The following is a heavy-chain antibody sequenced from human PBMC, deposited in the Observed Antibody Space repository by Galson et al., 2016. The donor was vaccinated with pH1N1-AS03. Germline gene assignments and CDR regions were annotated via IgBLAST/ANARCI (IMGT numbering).Heavy chain of an antibody. V-gene: IGHV3-48*03. CDR2: ISSSGATA. D-gene: IGHD6-13*01. Sequence: SLRLSCAASGFTFSDFEMYRVRQAPGKGLQLISYISSSGATAYYADSVKGRFTISRDNTKNSLYLQMSTLRVEDTAVYYCATRPGYINAWGQGTLVTVSS. CDR1: GFTFSDFE. CDR3: ATRPGYINA. J-gene: IGHJ5*02.